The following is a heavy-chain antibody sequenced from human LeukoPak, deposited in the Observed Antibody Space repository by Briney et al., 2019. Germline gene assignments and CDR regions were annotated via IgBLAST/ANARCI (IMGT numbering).Heavy chain of an antibody. V-gene: IGHV3-33*01. D-gene: IGHD2-2*01. CDR3: ARERGDCSSTSCCAHWFDP. CDR2: IWYDGSNK. CDR1: GFTFSSYG. J-gene: IGHJ5*02. Sequence: GGSLRLSCAASGFTFSSYGMHWVRQAPGKGLEWVAVIWYDGSNKYYADSVKGRFTISRDNSKNTLYLQMNSLRAEDTAVYYCARERGDCSSTSCCAHWFDPWGQGTLVTVSS.